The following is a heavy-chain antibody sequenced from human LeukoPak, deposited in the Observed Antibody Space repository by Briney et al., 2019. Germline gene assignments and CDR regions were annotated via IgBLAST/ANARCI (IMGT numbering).Heavy chain of an antibody. V-gene: IGHV4-34*01. Sequence: KPSETLSLTCAVYGGSFSGYYWSWIRQPPGKGLEWIGEINHSGSTNYNPSLKSRVTISVDTSKNQFSLKLSSVTAADTAVYYCARASNWGGLDYWGQGTLVTVSS. CDR1: GGSFSGYY. CDR2: INHSGST. CDR3: ARASNWGGLDY. J-gene: IGHJ4*02. D-gene: IGHD7-27*01.